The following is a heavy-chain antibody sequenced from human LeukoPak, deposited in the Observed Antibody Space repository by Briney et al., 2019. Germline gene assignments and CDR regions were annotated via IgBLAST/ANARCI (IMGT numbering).Heavy chain of an antibody. CDR3: ARAVISFGAAVAKGFDC. CDR1: GGSVSSGNYC. Sequence: SETLSLTCTVSGGSVSSGNYCWSWIRQPPGKGLEWIGYIYYSGSTNYNPALKGRVTMSLDTSKNQFSLKLSSVTAADTAVYYCARAVISFGAAVAKGFDCWGQGTLVTASS. D-gene: IGHD3-16*01. V-gene: IGHV4-61*01. CDR2: IYYSGST. J-gene: IGHJ4*02.